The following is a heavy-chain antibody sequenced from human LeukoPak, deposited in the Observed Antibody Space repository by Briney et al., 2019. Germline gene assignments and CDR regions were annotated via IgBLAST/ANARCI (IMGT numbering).Heavy chain of an antibody. V-gene: IGHV6-1*01. CDR3: ARGPPGIAAAVTFDAFDI. J-gene: IGHJ3*02. Sequence: SQTLSLTCAISGDSVSSNSAAWNWIRQSPSRGLEWLGRTYYRSKWYNDYAVSVKSRITINPDTSKNQFSLQLNSVTPEDTAVYYCARGPPGIAAAVTFDAFDIWGQGTMVTVSS. CDR1: GDSVSSNSAA. D-gene: IGHD6-13*01. CDR2: TYYRSKWYN.